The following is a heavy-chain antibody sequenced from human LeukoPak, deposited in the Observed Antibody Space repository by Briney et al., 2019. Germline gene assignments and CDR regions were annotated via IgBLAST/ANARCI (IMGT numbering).Heavy chain of an antibody. J-gene: IGHJ3*02. V-gene: IGHV3-21*01. Sequence: GGSLRLSCAASGFTFSSYSMNWVRQAPGKGLEWVSSISSSSSYIYYADSVKGRFTISRDNAKNSLYLQMNSLRAEDTAVYYCASFGEMATIHDAFDIWGQGTMVTVSS. CDR2: ISSSSSYI. CDR3: ASFGEMATIHDAFDI. CDR1: GFTFSSYS. D-gene: IGHD5-24*01.